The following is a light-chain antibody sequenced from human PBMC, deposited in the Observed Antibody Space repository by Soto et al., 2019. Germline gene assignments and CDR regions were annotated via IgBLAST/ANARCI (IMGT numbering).Light chain of an antibody. CDR2: KAS. Sequence: DIQMTQSPSSLSASVGDRVTITCRASQSIRAYLNWYQQKPGKAPKLLIYKASTLKSGVPSRFSGSGSGTEFTLTISSLQPDDFATYYCQHYNSYSEAFGQGTKVELK. CDR3: QHYNSYSEA. J-gene: IGKJ1*01. CDR1: QSIRAY. V-gene: IGKV1-5*03.